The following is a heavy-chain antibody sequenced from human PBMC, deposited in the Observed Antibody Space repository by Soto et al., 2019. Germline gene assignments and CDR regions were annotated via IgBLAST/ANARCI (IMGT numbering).Heavy chain of an antibody. D-gene: IGHD1-26*01. J-gene: IGHJ6*02. CDR3: ARDVIRGGYFYYYYGMDV. V-gene: IGHV3-33*01. Sequence: GSLRLSCAASGFTFSSYGMHWVRQAPGKGLEWVAVIWYDGSNKYYADSVKGRFTISRDNSKNTLYLQMNSLRAEDTAVYYCARDVIRGGYFYYYYGMDVWGQGTTVTVSS. CDR1: GFTFSSYG. CDR2: IWYDGSNK.